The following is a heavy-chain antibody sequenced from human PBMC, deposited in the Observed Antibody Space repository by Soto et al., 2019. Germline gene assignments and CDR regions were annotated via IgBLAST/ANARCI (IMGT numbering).Heavy chain of an antibody. J-gene: IGHJ4*01. Sequence: GGSMRLSCAAAGFTFSNAWINWVRKNTGKGLEWVGRIKSKTDGGTTDFAAPVKGRFAISRDDSKNMVYLQMNSLKTEDTAVYYCTTDSYTTIVIVRFDYWGHGTLVTVSS. CDR3: TTDSYTTIVIVRFDY. CDR1: GFTFSNAW. CDR2: IKSKTDGGTT. V-gene: IGHV3-15*07. D-gene: IGHD3-22*01.